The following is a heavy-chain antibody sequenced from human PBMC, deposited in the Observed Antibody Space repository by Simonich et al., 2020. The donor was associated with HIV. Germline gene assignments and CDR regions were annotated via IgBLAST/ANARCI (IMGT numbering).Heavy chain of an antibody. J-gene: IGHJ4*02. CDR2: INHSGIT. CDR3: ARRDRELILYFDY. Sequence: QVQLQQWGAGLLKPSETLSLTCAVYGGSFSGYYWSWIRQPPGMGLEWIGEINHSGITNYKSSRNSRATISVDKSKNQFSLKLSSVTAADTAIYYCARRDRELILYFDYWGQGNLVTVSS. V-gene: IGHV4-34*01. D-gene: IGHD3-3*01. CDR1: GGSFSGYY.